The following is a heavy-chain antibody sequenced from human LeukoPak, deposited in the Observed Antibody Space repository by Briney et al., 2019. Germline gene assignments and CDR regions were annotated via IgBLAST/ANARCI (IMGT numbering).Heavy chain of an antibody. V-gene: IGHV3-11*01. J-gene: IGHJ2*01. Sequence: GGSLRLSCAASGFTFSDYYMSWIRQAPGKGLEWVSYISSNGSTIYYADSVKGRFTISRDNAKNSLHLQMNSLRAEDTAVYYCARETTVVTPVWYFDLWGRGTLVTVSS. CDR2: ISSNGSTI. CDR1: GFTFSDYY. D-gene: IGHD4-23*01. CDR3: ARETTVVTPVWYFDL.